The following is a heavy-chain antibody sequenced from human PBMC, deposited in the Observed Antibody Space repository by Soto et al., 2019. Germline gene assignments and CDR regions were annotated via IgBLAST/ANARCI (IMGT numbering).Heavy chain of an antibody. Sequence: EVQLVESGGGLVQPGRSLSLSCAASGFTFEGYAMHWVRQAPGKGLEWVSGISSNSRHIGYGDTVQGRFTISRGNAKNSLYLQMNSLTPEDTALYYCAREGSGYERGFDYWGQGTLVTVSS. CDR1: GFTFEGYA. CDR2: ISSNSRHI. V-gene: IGHV3-9*01. CDR3: AREGSGYERGFDY. D-gene: IGHD5-12*01. J-gene: IGHJ4*02.